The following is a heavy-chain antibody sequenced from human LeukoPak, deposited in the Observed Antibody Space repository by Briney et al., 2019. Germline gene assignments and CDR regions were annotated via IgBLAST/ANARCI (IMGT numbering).Heavy chain of an antibody. CDR2: IYYSGST. D-gene: IGHD6-19*01. V-gene: IGHV4-31*03. Sequence: SETLSLTCTVSGGSISSGGYYWSWIRQHPGKGLEWIGYIYYSGSTYYNPSLKSRVTISVDTSKNRFSLKLSSVTAADTAVYYCARGGYGLNSSGSTNWSQGTLVTVSS. CDR1: GGSISSGGYY. CDR3: ARGGYGLNSSGSTN. J-gene: IGHJ4*02.